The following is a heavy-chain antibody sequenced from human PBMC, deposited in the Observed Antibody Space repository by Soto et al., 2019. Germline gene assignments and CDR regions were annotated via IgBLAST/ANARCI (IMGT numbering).Heavy chain of an antibody. V-gene: IGHV3-7*01. CDR2: IKQDGSEE. Sequence: GGSLRLSCVASGFTFRSYWMTWVRQAPGKGLEWVANIKQDGSEEYYADSVQGRFTISRDNAKNSLYLQMNSLRAEDTAVYYCARDIVVGGRSLNYWGPGTLVTVSS. D-gene: IGHD2-15*01. CDR1: GFTFRSYW. CDR3: ARDIVVGGRSLNY. J-gene: IGHJ4*02.